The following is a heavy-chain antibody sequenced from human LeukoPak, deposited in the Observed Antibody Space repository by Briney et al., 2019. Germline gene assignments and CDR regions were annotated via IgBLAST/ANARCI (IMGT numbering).Heavy chain of an antibody. CDR2: ISSSSSYI. CDR1: GFTFSSYS. D-gene: IGHD5-24*01. CDR3: ARESRDGYNYAPVEY. V-gene: IGHV3-21*01. J-gene: IGHJ4*02. Sequence: GGSLRLSCAASGFTFSSYSMNWVRQAPGKGLEWVSSISSSSSYIYYADSVKGRFTISRDNAKNSLYLQMNSLRAEDTAVYYCARESRDGYNYAPVEYWGQGTLVTVSS.